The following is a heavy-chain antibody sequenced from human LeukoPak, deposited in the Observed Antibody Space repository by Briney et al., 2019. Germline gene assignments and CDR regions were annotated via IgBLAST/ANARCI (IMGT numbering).Heavy chain of an antibody. CDR2: INGDGSST. CDR1: GFTFSTYW. CDR3: VRDNYGVDY. J-gene: IGHJ4*02. V-gene: IGHV3-74*01. Sequence: GGSLRLSCAASGFTFSTYWMQWVRQAPGKGLVWVSHINGDGSSTTYADSVKGRFTISRDNAKNTLYLRMNSLRAEDTAVYYCVRDNYGVDYWGQGTLVTVSS. D-gene: IGHD4-17*01.